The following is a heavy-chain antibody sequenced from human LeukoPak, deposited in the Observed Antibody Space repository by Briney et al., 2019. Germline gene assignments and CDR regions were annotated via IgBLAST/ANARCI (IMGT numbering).Heavy chain of an antibody. J-gene: IGHJ3*02. CDR2: IYYSGST. CDR3: AREEFVVVPAAILDVRVRAFDI. CDR1: GGSISSGDYY. Sequence: SETLSLTCTVSGGSISSGDYYWSWIRQPPGKGLEWIGYIYYSGSTYYNPSLKSRVTISVDTSKNQFSLKLSSVTAADTAVYYCAREEFVVVPAAILDVRVRAFDIWGQGTMVTVSS. V-gene: IGHV4-30-4*08. D-gene: IGHD2-2*02.